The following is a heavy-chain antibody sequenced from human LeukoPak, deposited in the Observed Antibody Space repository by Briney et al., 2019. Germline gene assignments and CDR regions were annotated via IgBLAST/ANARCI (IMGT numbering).Heavy chain of an antibody. CDR3: ARFRYCSSTSCYAFDY. CDR1: GGTFSSYA. CDR2: IIPIFGTA. J-gene: IGHJ4*02. V-gene: IGHV1-69*13. D-gene: IGHD2-2*01. Sequence: GASVKVSCKASGGTFSSYAISWVRQAPGQGPEWMGGIIPIFGTANYAQKFQGRVTITADESTSTAYMELSSLRSEDTAVYYCARFRYCSSTSCYAFDYWGQGTLVTVSS.